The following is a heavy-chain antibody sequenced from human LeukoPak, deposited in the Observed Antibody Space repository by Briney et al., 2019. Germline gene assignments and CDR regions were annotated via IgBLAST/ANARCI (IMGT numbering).Heavy chain of an antibody. CDR2: IYTSGST. J-gene: IGHJ4*02. Sequence: SQTLSLTCTVSGGSISSGSFYWSWIRQPAGKGLEWIGRIYTSGSTNYNPSLKSRVTISVDTSRNQFSLKLSSVTAADTAIYYCTRDLGNWDIDYWGQGTLVTVSS. V-gene: IGHV4-61*02. CDR1: GGSISSGSFY. CDR3: TRDLGNWDIDY. D-gene: IGHD7-27*01.